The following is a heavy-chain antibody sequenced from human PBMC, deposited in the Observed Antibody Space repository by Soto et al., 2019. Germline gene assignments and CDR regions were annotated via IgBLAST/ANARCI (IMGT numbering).Heavy chain of an antibody. J-gene: IGHJ4*02. Sequence: QVQLVHSGAEVKKPGSSVKVSCKASGGTFSSYTFSWVRQAPGQGLEWMGRIIPMLGIANYAQKFQARVTITADKSPSTAYMELGSVRSEDAAVYYCANRGCSYGFLIYWGQGTLVTVSS. CDR3: ANRGCSYGFLIY. V-gene: IGHV1-69*02. CDR2: IIPMLGIA. CDR1: GGTFSSYT. D-gene: IGHD5-18*01.